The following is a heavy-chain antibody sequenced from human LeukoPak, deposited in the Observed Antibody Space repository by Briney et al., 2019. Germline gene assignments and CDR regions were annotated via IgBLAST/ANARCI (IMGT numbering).Heavy chain of an antibody. D-gene: IGHD3-9*01. CDR2: ISGSGGST. CDR1: GFTFSSYA. CDR3: AKQTHYDILTLYYFDY. Sequence: PGGSLRLSCAASGFTFSSYAMSWVRQAPGKGLEWVSAISGSGGSTYYADSVKGRFTISRDNSKNTLCLQMNSLRAEDTAVYYCAKQTHYDILTLYYFDYWGQGTLVTVSS. V-gene: IGHV3-23*01. J-gene: IGHJ4*02.